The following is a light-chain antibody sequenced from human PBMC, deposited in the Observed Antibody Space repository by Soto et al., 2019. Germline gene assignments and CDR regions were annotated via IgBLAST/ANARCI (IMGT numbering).Light chain of an antibody. V-gene: IGKV3-20*01. CDR1: QSITSSY. CDR2: GTF. J-gene: IGKJ1*01. CDR3: QQYGSPLWT. Sequence: EIVLTQSPGTLSMSPGERATLSCRASQSITSSYLAWYQQKPGQAPRLLISGTFSRATGIPDRFSGSGSGTDFTLTINRLGPEDFAVYCCQQYGSPLWTFGQGTKVDIK.